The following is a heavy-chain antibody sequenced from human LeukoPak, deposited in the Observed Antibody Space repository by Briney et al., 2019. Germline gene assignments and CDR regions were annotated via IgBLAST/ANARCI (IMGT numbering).Heavy chain of an antibody. V-gene: IGHV3-30-3*01. CDR2: ISYDGSNK. D-gene: IGHD1-26*01. Sequence: GGSLRLSCAASGFTFSSYAMHWVRQAPGKGLEWVAVISYDGSNKYYADSVKGRFTISRDNSKNTLYLQMNSLRAEDTAVYYCARQALAVVGATTGGFDYWGQGTLVTVSS. CDR3: ARQALAVVGATTGGFDY. CDR1: GFTFSSYA. J-gene: IGHJ4*02.